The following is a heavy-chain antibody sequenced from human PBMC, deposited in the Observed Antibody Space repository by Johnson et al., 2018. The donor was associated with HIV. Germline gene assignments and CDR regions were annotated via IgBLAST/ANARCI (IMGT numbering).Heavy chain of an antibody. CDR2: ISYDGINK. D-gene: IGHD5-24*01. CDR3: ARGRWLHLGAFDI. Sequence: QVQLVESGGGVVQPGRSLRLSCAATGFTFNSYAMHWVRQAPGKGLEWVAVISYDGINKYYADSVKGRFTISRDNSKNTLYLQMNSLGAEDTAVYYCARGRWLHLGAFDIWGQGTMVTVSS. V-gene: IGHV3-30-3*01. CDR1: GFTFNSYA. J-gene: IGHJ3*02.